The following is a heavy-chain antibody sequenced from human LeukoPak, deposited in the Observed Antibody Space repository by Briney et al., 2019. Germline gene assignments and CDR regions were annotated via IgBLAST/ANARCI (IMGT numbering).Heavy chain of an antibody. Sequence: SETLSLTCTVCGGSISSYYWSWIRQPAGKGLEWIGRIYTSGSTNYNPSLKSRVTMSVDTSKNQFSLKLSSVTAADTAVYYCARDYLEYSSGWKPGDWFDPWGQGTLVTVSS. J-gene: IGHJ5*02. V-gene: IGHV4-4*07. CDR3: ARDYLEYSSGWKPGDWFDP. CDR2: IYTSGST. CDR1: GGSISSYY. D-gene: IGHD6-19*01.